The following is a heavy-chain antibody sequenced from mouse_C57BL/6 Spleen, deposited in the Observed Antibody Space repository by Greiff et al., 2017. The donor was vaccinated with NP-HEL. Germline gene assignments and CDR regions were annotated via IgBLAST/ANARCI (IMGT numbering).Heavy chain of an antibody. CDR3: ARDGVLREGYFDY. CDR1: GFTFSSYA. Sequence: EVKLVESGGGLVKPGGSLKLSCAASGFTFSSYAMSWVRQTPEKRLEWVATISDGGSYTYYPDNVKGRFTISRDNAKNNLYLQMSHLKSEDTAMYYCARDGVLREGYFDYWGQGTTLTVSS. CDR2: ISDGGSYT. D-gene: IGHD1-1*01. V-gene: IGHV5-4*01. J-gene: IGHJ2*01.